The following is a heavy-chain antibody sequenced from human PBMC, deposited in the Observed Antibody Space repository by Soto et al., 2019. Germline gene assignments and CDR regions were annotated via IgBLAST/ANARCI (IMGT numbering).Heavy chain of an antibody. CDR3: AKEFDQYRYYYYGMDV. D-gene: IGHD3-16*02. Sequence: GGSLRLSCAASGFTFSSYGMHWVRQAPGKGLEWVAVISYDGSNKYYADSVKGRFTISRDNSKNTLYLQMNSLRAEDTAVYYCAKEFDQYRYYYYGMDVWGQGTTVTVSS. CDR2: ISYDGSNK. V-gene: IGHV3-30*18. CDR1: GFTFSSYG. J-gene: IGHJ6*02.